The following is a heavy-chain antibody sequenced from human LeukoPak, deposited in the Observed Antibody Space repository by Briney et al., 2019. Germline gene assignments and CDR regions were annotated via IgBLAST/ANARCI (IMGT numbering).Heavy chain of an antibody. CDR1: GGSFSGYY. V-gene: IGHV4-34*01. Sequence: SETLSLTCAVYGGSFSGYYWSWIRQPPGKGLEWIGEINHSGSTYYNPSLKSRVTISVDTSKNQFSLKLSSVTATDTAVYYCASQVASSSGWTYWGQGTLVTVSS. J-gene: IGHJ4*02. CDR3: ASQVASSSGWTY. D-gene: IGHD6-19*01. CDR2: INHSGST.